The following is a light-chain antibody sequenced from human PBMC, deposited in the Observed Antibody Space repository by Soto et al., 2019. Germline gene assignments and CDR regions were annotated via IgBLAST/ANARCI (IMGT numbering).Light chain of an antibody. V-gene: IGKV3-20*01. CDR2: DAS. Sequence: ETVLTQSPGTVSLSPGEIATLSCRSSQSVAKNYLAWFQHKPGQAPRLLIYDASSRATGIPDRFSGSGSGTDFTLTVSRLEPEDFAVYYCQQYAYSPLTFGGGTKVDIK. J-gene: IGKJ4*01. CDR1: QSVAKNY. CDR3: QQYAYSPLT.